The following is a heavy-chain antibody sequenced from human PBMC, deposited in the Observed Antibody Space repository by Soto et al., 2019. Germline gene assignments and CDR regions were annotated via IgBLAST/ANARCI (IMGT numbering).Heavy chain of an antibody. D-gene: IGHD5-18*01. CDR3: ARGAYTWIQLWFFDI. J-gene: IGHJ3*02. Sequence: QVPLVQSGAEVKKPGASVKVSCKASAYTFTSYGIHWVRRAPGQRLEWMGWINAGNGNTKYSQKFQGRVTITRDTSASTAYMELNSLRSEDTAVYYCARGAYTWIQLWFFDIWGQGTLVTVSS. CDR2: INAGNGNT. CDR1: AYTFTSYG. V-gene: IGHV1-3*01.